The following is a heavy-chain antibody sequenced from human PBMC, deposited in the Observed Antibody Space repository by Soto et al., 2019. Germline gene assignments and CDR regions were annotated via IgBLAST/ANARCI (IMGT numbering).Heavy chain of an antibody. CDR1: GGSISSSSYY. V-gene: IGHV4-39*01. D-gene: IGHD1-1*01. Sequence: SETVSLTCTVSGGSISSSSYYWGWIRQPPGKGLEWIGSIYYSGSTYYNPSLKSRVTISVDTSKNQFSLKLSSVTAADTAVYYCARHSAPAAILERRYQYYGMDVSGPGTTVTVS. J-gene: IGHJ6*02. CDR3: ARHSAPAAILERRYQYYGMDV. CDR2: IYYSGST.